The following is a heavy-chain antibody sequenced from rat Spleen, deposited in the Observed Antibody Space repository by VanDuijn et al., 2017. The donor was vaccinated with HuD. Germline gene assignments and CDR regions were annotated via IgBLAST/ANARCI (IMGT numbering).Heavy chain of an antibody. CDR1: GFTFSNYY. CDR3: STAGSFTDYYFAGGFDY. V-gene: IGHV5-27*01. CDR2: ISTGGGNT. Sequence: EVQLVESGGVLVQRGRSLKLSCAASGFTFSNYYMAWVRQAPTKGLEWVAYISTGGGNTYYRDSVKGRFTVSRDNAKSTLYLQMDSLRSEDTATYYCSTAGSFTDYYFAGGFDYWGQGVMVTVSS. J-gene: IGHJ2*01. D-gene: IGHD1-6*01.